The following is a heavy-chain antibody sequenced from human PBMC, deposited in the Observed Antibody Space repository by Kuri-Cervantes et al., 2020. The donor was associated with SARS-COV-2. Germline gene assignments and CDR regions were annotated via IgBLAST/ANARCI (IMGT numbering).Heavy chain of an antibody. D-gene: IGHD3-22*01. V-gene: IGHV3-23*01. CDR2: ISGSGGST. J-gene: IGHJ4*02. Sequence: GESLKISCAASGFTFSSYAMSWVRQAPGKGLEWVSAISGSGGSTYYADSVKGRFTISRYNSKNTLYLQMNSLRAEDTAVYYCSRDGADYYDSSPPFDYWGQGTLVTVSS. CDR1: GFTFSSYA. CDR3: SRDGADYYDSSPPFDY.